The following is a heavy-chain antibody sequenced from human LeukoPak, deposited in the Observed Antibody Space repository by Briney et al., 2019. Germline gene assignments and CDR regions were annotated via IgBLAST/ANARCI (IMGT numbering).Heavy chain of an antibody. V-gene: IGHV4-39*01. CDR3: ARVSVGGGYDHDYYYYYMDV. Sequence: SETLSLTCTVSGGSISSSSYYWGWIRQPPGKGLEWIGSIYYSGSTYYNPSLKSRVTISVDTSKNQFSLKLSSVTAADTAVYYCARVSVGGGYDHDYYYYYMDVWGKGTTVTVSS. CDR2: IYYSGST. D-gene: IGHD1-26*01. J-gene: IGHJ6*03. CDR1: GGSISSSSYY.